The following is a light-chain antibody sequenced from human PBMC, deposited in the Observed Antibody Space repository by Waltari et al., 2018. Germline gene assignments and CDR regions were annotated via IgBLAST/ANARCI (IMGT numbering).Light chain of an antibody. CDR2: VNSDGGH. CDR3: QTWGMDIQV. Sequence: QLVLTQSPSASASLGASVKLTCTLPAEYSAFAIPWHQLQPEKGPRYLMNVNSDGGHDKADGIPERFSGSSAGAERYLIISRLQSDDEADYFCQTWGMDIQVFGGGTRLTVL. V-gene: IGLV4-69*01. CDR1: AEYSAFA. J-gene: IGLJ3*02.